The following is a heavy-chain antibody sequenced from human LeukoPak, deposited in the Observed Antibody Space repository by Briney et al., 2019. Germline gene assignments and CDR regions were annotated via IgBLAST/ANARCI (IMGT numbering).Heavy chain of an antibody. CDR3: ATNYYDSSGYYVGNDAFDI. Sequence: PGGSLRLSCAASRFTLSTYWMSWVRQAPGKGLEWVAHIKQDGSQEYYVDSVKGRFTISRDSAKNSLYLQMNSLRAEDTAVYYCATNYYDSSGYYVGNDAFDIWGQGTMVTVSS. V-gene: IGHV3-7*01. CDR2: IKQDGSQE. J-gene: IGHJ3*02. D-gene: IGHD3-22*01. CDR1: RFTLSTYW.